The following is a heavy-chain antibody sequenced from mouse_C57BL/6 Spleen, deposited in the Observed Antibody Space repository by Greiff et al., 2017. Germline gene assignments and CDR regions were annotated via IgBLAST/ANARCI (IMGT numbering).Heavy chain of an antibody. CDR2: IRNKANTHAT. V-gene: IGHV6-6*01. D-gene: IGHD1-1*01. Sequence: EVQLVESGGGLVQPGGSMKLSCAASGFTFSDAWMDWVRQSPEKGLEWVAEIRNKANTHATYYAESVKGRFTISRDDSKSSVYLQMNSLRAEDTGIYYCTRTIYYYGRGDWYFDVWGTGTTVTVSS. CDR3: TRTIYYYGRGDWYFDV. J-gene: IGHJ1*03. CDR1: GFTFSDAW.